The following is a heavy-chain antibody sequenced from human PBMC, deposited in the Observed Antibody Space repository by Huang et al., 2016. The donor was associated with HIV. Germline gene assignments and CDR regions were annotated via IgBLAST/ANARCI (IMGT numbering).Heavy chain of an antibody. CDR1: GYTFTNYD. Sequence: QVHLVQSGAEVKKPGASVKVSCKASGYTFTNYDINWVRQAPGRGLGWMGWINPNTGNTGFAQSFQGRVTITRKTSITTAYMELTSLTSEDTAVYYCARSAYGDLDYWGLGTLVIVSS. CDR3: ARSAYGDLDY. V-gene: IGHV1-8*03. D-gene: IGHD4-17*01. J-gene: IGHJ4*02. CDR2: INPNTGNT.